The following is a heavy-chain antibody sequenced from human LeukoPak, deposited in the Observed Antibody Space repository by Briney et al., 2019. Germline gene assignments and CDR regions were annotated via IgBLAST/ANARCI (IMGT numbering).Heavy chain of an antibody. J-gene: IGHJ4*02. V-gene: IGHV3-23*01. CDR2: MSGGGGSA. D-gene: IGHD2/OR15-2a*01. Sequence: GGSLRLSCVASGFTFSSYAMSWVPQAPGKGLEWVSRMSGGGGSAYYADSVKGRFTISRDNSKNTLYLQMSSLRAEDTAVYYCVKDYDAYGEYDYWGQGTLVTVSS. CDR1: GFTFSSYA. CDR3: VKDYDAYGEYDY.